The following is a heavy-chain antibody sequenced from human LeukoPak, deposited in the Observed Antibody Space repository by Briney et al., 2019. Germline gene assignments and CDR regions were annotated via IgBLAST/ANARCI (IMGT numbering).Heavy chain of an antibody. Sequence: GGSLRLSCAASGFTFSSYAMSWVRQAPGKGLEWVSTISNSGGSTYYADSVKGRFTISRDNSKNTLYLHMNSLRVEDTATYFCARALNRHIRAFEYWGQGALVTVSS. CDR2: ISNSGGST. D-gene: IGHD3-16*01. V-gene: IGHV3-23*01. J-gene: IGHJ4*02. CDR3: ARALNRHIRAFEY. CDR1: GFTFSSYA.